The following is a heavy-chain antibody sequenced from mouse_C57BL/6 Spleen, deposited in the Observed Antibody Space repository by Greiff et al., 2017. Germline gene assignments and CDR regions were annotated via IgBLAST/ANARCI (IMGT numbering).Heavy chain of an antibody. Sequence: EVKLMESGGGLVKPGGSLKLSCAASGFTFSSYAMSWVRQTPEKRLEWVATISDGGSYTDYPDNVKGRFTISRDNAKNNLYLQMSHLTSEDTAMYYCARDQSYDYEDAMDYWGQGTSVTVSS. CDR3: ARDQSYDYEDAMDY. CDR1: GFTFSSYA. D-gene: IGHD2-4*01. CDR2: ISDGGSYT. V-gene: IGHV5-4*01. J-gene: IGHJ4*01.